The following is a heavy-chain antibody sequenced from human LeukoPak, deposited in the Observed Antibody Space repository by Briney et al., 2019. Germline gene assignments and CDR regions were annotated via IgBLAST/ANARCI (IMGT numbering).Heavy chain of an antibody. CDR2: IYYSGST. CDR3: ARVEKRITIFGVVDYYYYMDV. Sequence: SETLSLTCTVSGGSISSSSYYWGWIRQPPGKGLEWMGSIYYSGSTNYNPSLKSRVTISVDTSKNQFSLKLSSVTAADTAVYYCARVEKRITIFGVVDYYYYMDVWGKGTTVTVSS. CDR1: GGSISSSSYY. V-gene: IGHV4-39*07. J-gene: IGHJ6*03. D-gene: IGHD3-3*01.